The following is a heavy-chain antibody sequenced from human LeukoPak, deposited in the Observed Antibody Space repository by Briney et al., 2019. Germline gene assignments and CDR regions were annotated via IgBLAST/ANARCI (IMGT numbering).Heavy chain of an antibody. V-gene: IGHV3-23*01. CDR1: GFTFSSYA. D-gene: IGHD3-10*01. CDR3: AKFTYYYGSGSYYNRPFDY. CDR2: ISGSGGST. Sequence: GGSLRLSCAASGFTFSSYAMSWVRQAPGKGLEWVSAISGSGGSTYYADSVKGRFTISRDNSKNTLYLQMNSLRAEDTAVYYRAKFTYYYGSGSYYNRPFDYWGQGTLVTVSS. J-gene: IGHJ4*02.